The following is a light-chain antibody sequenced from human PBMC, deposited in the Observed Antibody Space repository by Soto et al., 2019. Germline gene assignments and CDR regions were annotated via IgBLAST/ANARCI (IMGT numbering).Light chain of an antibody. CDR2: EVS. Sequence: QSALTQPASVSGSPGQSITISCTGTSSDIGGYNYVSWYQHHPGKAPKLMIYEVSNRPSGVSNRFSGSKSGNTASLTISGLQAEDESDYYCSSYTSSSTPSVFGTGTKLTVL. CDR3: SSYTSSSTPSV. CDR1: SSDIGGYNY. J-gene: IGLJ1*01. V-gene: IGLV2-14*01.